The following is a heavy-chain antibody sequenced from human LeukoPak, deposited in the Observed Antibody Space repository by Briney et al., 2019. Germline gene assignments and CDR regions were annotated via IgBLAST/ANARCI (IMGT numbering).Heavy chain of an antibody. D-gene: IGHD6-13*01. Sequence: PSETLSLTCTVSGGSISSGSYYWSWIRQPAGKGLEWIGRIYTSGSTNYNPSLKSRVTISVDTSKNQFSLKLSSVTAADTAVYYCAREARYSSSWSLGDYYYYMDVWGKGTTVTIPS. CDR2: IYTSGST. CDR3: AREARYSSSWSLGDYYYYMDV. CDR1: GGSISSGSYY. V-gene: IGHV4-61*02. J-gene: IGHJ6*03.